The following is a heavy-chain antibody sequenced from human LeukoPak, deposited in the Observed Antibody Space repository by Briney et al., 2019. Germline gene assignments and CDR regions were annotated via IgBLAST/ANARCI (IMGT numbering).Heavy chain of an antibody. J-gene: IGHJ3*02. CDR2: INPSGGST. CDR1: GYNFTSYY. V-gene: IGHV1-46*01. Sequence: ASVKVSCKASGYNFTSYYMHWVRQAPGQGLEWMGIINPSGGSTSYAQKFQGRVTMTRDMSTSTVYMELSSLRSEDTAVYYCARPTATNAFDIWGQGTMVTVSS. D-gene: IGHD1-26*01. CDR3: ARPTATNAFDI.